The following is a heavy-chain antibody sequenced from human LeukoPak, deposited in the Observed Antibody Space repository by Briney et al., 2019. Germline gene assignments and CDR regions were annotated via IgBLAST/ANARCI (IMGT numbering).Heavy chain of an antibody. Sequence: SETPSLTCTVSGGSLISYYWTWIRQPAGKGLEWIGRIYSSGSTNYSPSLKSRVTMSVDTSKHQFSLKLSSVTAADTAVYYCARDRSSGYYYHPWGQGTLVTVSS. CDR1: GGSLISYY. CDR3: ARDRSSGYYYHP. J-gene: IGHJ5*02. V-gene: IGHV4-4*07. CDR2: IYSSGST. D-gene: IGHD3-22*01.